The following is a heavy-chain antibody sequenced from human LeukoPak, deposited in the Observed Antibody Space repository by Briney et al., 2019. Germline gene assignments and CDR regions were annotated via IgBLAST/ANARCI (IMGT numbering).Heavy chain of an antibody. CDR3: SRDGPRDYDILTALDY. J-gene: IGHJ4*02. CDR1: GFNFQIYA. D-gene: IGHD3-9*01. Sequence: GTSLRLSCAASGFNFQIYAMHWVRQAPGKGLEWVAIISYGGDNKYYADSVKGRFTISRDNSKSMLYLQMNGLRPEDTAVHYCSRDGPRDYDILTALDYRGQGTVVSVSS. V-gene: IGHV3-30*04. CDR2: ISYGGDNK.